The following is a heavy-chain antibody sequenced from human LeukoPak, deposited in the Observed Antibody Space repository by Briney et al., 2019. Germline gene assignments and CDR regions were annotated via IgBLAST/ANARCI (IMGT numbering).Heavy chain of an antibody. CDR2: INAGNGNT. V-gene: IGHV1-3*01. Sequence: EASVKVSCKASGYTFTSYGISWVRQAPGQRLEWMGWINAGNGNTKYSQKFQGRVTITRDTSASTAYMELSSLRSEDTAVYYCARDGVGATIDYWGQGTLVTVSS. CDR3: ARDGVGATIDY. J-gene: IGHJ4*02. CDR1: GYTFTSYG. D-gene: IGHD1-26*01.